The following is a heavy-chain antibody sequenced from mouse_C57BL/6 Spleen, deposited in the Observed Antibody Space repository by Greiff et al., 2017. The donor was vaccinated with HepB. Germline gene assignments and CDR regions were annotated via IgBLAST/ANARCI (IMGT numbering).Heavy chain of an antibody. V-gene: IGHV1-66*01. CDR1: GYSFTSYY. J-gene: IGHJ3*01. Sequence: QVQLQQSGPELVKPGASVKISCKASGYSFTSYYIHWVKQRPGQGLEWIGWIYPGSGNTKYNEKFKGKATLTADTSSSTAYMQLSSLTSEDSAVYYCARGDYYGSSYEGFAYWGQGTLVTVSA. D-gene: IGHD1-1*01. CDR3: ARGDYYGSSYEGFAY. CDR2: IYPGSGNT.